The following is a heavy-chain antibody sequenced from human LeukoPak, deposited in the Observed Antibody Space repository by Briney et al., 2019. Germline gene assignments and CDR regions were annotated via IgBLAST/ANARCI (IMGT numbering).Heavy chain of an antibody. D-gene: IGHD1-1*01. CDR1: GGSFSGYY. Sequence: PSETLSLTCAVYGGSFSGYYWSWIRQPPGKGLEWIGEINHSGSTNYNPSLKSRVTISVDTSKNQFSLKPSSVTAADTAVYYCASYTTGTTREFDPWGQGTLVTVSS. V-gene: IGHV4-34*01. CDR2: INHSGST. CDR3: ASYTTGTTREFDP. J-gene: IGHJ5*02.